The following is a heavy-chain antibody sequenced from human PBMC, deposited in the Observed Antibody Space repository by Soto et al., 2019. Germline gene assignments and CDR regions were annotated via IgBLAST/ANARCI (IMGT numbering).Heavy chain of an antibody. CDR3: ARASRQLVYFDY. V-gene: IGHV3-33*08. CDR1: GFTFSSSA. CDR2: IWYDGSNK. D-gene: IGHD6-13*01. Sequence: GGSLRLSCVASGFTFSSSAMTWVRQAPGKGLEWVAVIWYDGSNKYYADSMKGRFTISRDNSKNTLYLQMNSLRAEDTAVYYCARASRQLVYFDYWGQGTLVTVSS. J-gene: IGHJ4*02.